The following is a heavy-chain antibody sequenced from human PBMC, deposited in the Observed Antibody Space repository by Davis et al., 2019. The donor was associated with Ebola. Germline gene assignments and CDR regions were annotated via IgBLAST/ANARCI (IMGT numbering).Heavy chain of an antibody. Sequence: GESLKISCAASGFTFSSYWMHWVRQAPGKGLVWVSRINSDGSSTSYADSVKGRFTISRDNAKNTLYLQMNSLRAEDTAVYYCARGDRVVDDDAYYYYYGMDVWGQGTTVTVSS. CDR1: GFTFSSYW. D-gene: IGHD2-15*01. J-gene: IGHJ6*02. CDR3: ARGDRVVDDDAYYYYYGMDV. CDR2: INSDGSST. V-gene: IGHV3-74*01.